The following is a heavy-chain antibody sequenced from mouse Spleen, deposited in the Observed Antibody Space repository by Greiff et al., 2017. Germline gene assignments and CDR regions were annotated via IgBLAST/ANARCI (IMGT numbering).Heavy chain of an antibody. V-gene: IGHV1-7*01. CDR2: INPSSGYT. Sequence: VQLQQSGAELAKPGASVKMSCKASGYTFTSYWMHWVKQRPGQGLEWIGYINPSSGYTKYNQKFKDKATLTADKSSSTAYMQLSSLTSEDSAVYYCASLYDGYYYYAMDYWGQGTSVTVSS. CDR3: ASLYDGYYYYAMDY. J-gene: IGHJ4*01. D-gene: IGHD2-3*01. CDR1: GYTFTSYW.